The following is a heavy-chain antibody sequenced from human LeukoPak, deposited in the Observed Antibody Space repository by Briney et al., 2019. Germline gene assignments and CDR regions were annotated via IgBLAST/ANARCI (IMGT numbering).Heavy chain of an antibody. CDR1: GFTFSNAW. J-gene: IGHJ4*02. Sequence: PGGSLRLSCAASGFTFSNAWMNWVRQAPGKGLDWVGRIKSKVDGETTEYAAPVKSRFTISRDDSKSTVYLQMNSLKIEDTGVYYCATSGYYLDYWGQGTLVTVS. CDR3: ATSGYYLDY. D-gene: IGHD3-3*01. V-gene: IGHV3-15*01. CDR2: IKSKVDGETT.